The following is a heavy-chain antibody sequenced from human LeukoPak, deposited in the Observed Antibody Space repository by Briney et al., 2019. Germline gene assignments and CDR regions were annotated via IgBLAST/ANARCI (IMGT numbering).Heavy chain of an antibody. D-gene: IGHD5-18*01. CDR2: ISAYNGNT. V-gene: IGHV1-18*01. CDR1: GYTFTSYA. Sequence: ASVKVSCKASGYTFTSYAMNWVRQAPGQGLEWMGWISAYNGNTNYAQKLQGRVTMTRDMSTSTVYMELSSLRSEDTAVYYCASPRGHSYGNQADAFDIWGQGTMVTVSS. CDR3: ASPRGHSYGNQADAFDI. J-gene: IGHJ3*02.